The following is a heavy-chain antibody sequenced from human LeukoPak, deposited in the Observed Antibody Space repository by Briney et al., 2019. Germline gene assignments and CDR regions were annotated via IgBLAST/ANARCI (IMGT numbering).Heavy chain of an antibody. CDR3: ARRPSSSSWYWFDP. V-gene: IGHV4-39*01. D-gene: IGHD6-13*01. Sequence: SETLSLTCTVSGGSISTSSYYWGWIRQPPGKGLEWIGRIYSTGSTDYNPTLKSRVTISLDTSKSQFSLKLSSVTAADTAVYYCARRPSSSSWYWFDPWGQGTLVIVSS. CDR2: IYSTGST. J-gene: IGHJ5*02. CDR1: GGSISTSSYY.